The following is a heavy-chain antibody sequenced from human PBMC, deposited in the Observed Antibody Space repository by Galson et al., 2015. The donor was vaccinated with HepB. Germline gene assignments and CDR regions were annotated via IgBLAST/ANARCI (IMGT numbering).Heavy chain of an antibody. V-gene: IGHV4-34*01. J-gene: IGHJ6*02. Sequence: ETLSLTCAVYGGSFSGYYWSWLRQPPGKGLEWIGEINHSGSTNYNPSLKSRVTISVDTSKNQFSLKLSSVTAADTAVYYCARVNGIAVAGTRAYYYYYGMDVWGQGTTVTVSS. D-gene: IGHD6-19*01. CDR1: GGSFSGYY. CDR2: INHSGST. CDR3: ARVNGIAVAGTRAYYYYYGMDV.